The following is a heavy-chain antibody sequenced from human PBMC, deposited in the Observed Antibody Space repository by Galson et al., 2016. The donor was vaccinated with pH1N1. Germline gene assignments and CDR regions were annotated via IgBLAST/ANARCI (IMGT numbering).Heavy chain of an antibody. V-gene: IGHV1-46*01. CDR3: ARGDYWVY. CDR2: IDPSGGST. D-gene: IGHD3/OR15-3a*01. J-gene: IGHJ4*02. Sequence: SVKVSCKASGYTFTTQYVNWVRQAPGQGLEWLGVIDPSGGSTTYAQKFQGRVTVTVDTSTSTVYMELSSLRSDDTAMYYCARGDYWVYWGQGTLVTVSS. CDR1: GYTFTTQY.